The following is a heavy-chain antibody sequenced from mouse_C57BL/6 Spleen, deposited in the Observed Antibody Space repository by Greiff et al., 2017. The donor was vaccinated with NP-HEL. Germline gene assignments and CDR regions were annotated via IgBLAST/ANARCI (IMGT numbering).Heavy chain of an antibody. D-gene: IGHD2-4*01. CDR2: IDPENGDT. J-gene: IGHJ4*01. V-gene: IGHV14-4*01. CDR3: TLYYDYAGYAMDY. CDR1: GFNIKDDY. Sequence: EVQLQQSGAELVRPGASVKLSCTASGFNIKDDYMHWVKQRPEQGLEWIGWIDPENGDTEYASKFQGKATITADTSSNTAYLQLSSLTSEDTAVYYGTLYYDYAGYAMDYWGQGTSVTVSS.